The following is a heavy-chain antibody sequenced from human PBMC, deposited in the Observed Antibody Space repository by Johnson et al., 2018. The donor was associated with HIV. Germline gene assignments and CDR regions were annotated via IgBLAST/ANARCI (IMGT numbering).Heavy chain of an antibody. J-gene: IGHJ3*02. CDR2: INPDGSQK. V-gene: IGHV3-7*03. CDR1: GFTFSTHW. Sequence: VQLVESGGGLVQPGGSLRLSCAASGFTFSTHWMSWVRQVPGKRPEWLANINPDGSQKCYVDSVTGRFTISRDNADNSLSLQMNSLTVDDTAVYYCARDLVVGATPDHDAFDIWGQGTMVTVSS. D-gene: IGHD1-26*01. CDR3: ARDLVVGATPDHDAFDI.